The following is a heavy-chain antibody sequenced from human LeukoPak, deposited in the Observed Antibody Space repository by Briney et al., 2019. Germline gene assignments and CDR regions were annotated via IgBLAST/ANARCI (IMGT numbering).Heavy chain of an antibody. Sequence: ASVKVSCKASGYTFTSYGISWVRQAPGQGLEWMGWISAYNGNTNYAQKLHGRVTMTTDTSTSTAYMELRSLRSDDTAVYYCARDSGGWYLWRYFDYWGQGTLVTVSS. CDR3: ARDSGGWYLWRYFDY. J-gene: IGHJ4*02. V-gene: IGHV1-18*01. D-gene: IGHD6-19*01. CDR1: GYTFTSYG. CDR2: ISAYNGNT.